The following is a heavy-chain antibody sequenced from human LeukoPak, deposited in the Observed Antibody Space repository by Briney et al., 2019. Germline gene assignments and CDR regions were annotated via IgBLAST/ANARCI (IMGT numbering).Heavy chain of an antibody. D-gene: IGHD6-6*01. CDR1: GYTFTGYY. J-gene: IGHJ4*02. CDR2: INPNSGGT. Sequence: ASVKVSCKASGYTFTGYYMHWVRQAPGQGLEWMGWINPNSGGTNYAQKFQGRVTMTRDTPISTAYMELSRLRSDDTAVYYCARGKQLVPPFDYWGQGTLVTVSS. V-gene: IGHV1-2*02. CDR3: ARGKQLVPPFDY.